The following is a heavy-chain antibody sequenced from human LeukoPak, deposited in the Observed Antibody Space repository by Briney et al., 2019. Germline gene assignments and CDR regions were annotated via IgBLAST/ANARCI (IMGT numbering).Heavy chain of an antibody. CDR2: IIPIFGTA. V-gene: IGHV1-69*05. Sequence: SVKVSCKASGGTFSSYAISWVRQAPGQGLEWMGGIIPIFGTANYAQKLQGRVTMTTDTSTSTVYMDLRSLRSDDTAVYYCARDLEHCRNIICSNSAYWGQGTLVTVSS. J-gene: IGHJ4*02. CDR3: ARDLEHCRNIICSNSAY. D-gene: IGHD2-2*01. CDR1: GGTFSSYA.